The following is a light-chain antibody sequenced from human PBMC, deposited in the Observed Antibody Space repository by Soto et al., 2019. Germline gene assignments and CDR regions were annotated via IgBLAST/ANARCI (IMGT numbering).Light chain of an antibody. V-gene: IGKV3-11*01. CDR1: QSVSSY. CDR2: DAS. CDR3: HQRYNWPRVT. Sequence: EIVLTQSPATLSLSPGERATLSCRASQSVSSYLAWYQQKPGQAPRLLIYDASNRATGIPARFSGSGSGTDFTLTITSLEPEDFAVYFCHQRYNWPRVTFGQGTRLEN. J-gene: IGKJ5*01.